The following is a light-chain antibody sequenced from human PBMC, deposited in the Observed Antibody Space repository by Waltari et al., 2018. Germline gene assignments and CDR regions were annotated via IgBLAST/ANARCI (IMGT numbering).Light chain of an antibody. Sequence: QSALTQPASVSGSPGQSITISCTGTSSDVGGYNYVSWYQQHPGKAPKLMIYDVSNRPSGVSNLFSGSKSGNTASLTISGLQAEDEADYYCSSYTSSSRNWVFGGGTKLTVL. CDR1: SSDVGGYNY. V-gene: IGLV2-14*03. CDR2: DVS. J-gene: IGLJ3*02. CDR3: SSYTSSSRNWV.